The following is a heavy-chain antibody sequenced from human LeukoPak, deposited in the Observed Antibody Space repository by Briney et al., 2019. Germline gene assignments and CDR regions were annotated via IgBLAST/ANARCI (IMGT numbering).Heavy chain of an antibody. Sequence: GESLKISCKGSGYSFTSYWIGWVRQMPGKGLEWMGIIYPGDSDTRYSPSLQGQVTISADKSISTAYLQWSSLKASDTAMYYCARRAYCGGDCYYYFDYWGQGTLVTVSS. J-gene: IGHJ4*02. V-gene: IGHV5-51*01. CDR2: IYPGDSDT. CDR3: ARRAYCGGDCYYYFDY. D-gene: IGHD2-21*02. CDR1: GYSFTSYW.